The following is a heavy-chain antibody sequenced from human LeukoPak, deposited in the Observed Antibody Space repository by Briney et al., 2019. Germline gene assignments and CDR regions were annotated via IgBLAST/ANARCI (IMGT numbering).Heavy chain of an antibody. Sequence: GGSLRLSCAASGFTFSDYGMHWVRQAPGKGLEWLAFIRYDGTNKYYADSVKGRFTISRDNSKNTLYLQMNSLRVEDTAVYYCAKDFLKSITLIRGVRSWVGYFDSWGQGTLVTVSS. CDR1: GFTFSDYG. CDR3: AKDFLKSITLIRGVRSWVGYFDS. D-gene: IGHD3-10*01. CDR2: IRYDGTNK. V-gene: IGHV3-30*02. J-gene: IGHJ4*02.